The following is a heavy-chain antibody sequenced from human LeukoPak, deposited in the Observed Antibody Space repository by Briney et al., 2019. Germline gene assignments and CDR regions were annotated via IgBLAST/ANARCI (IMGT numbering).Heavy chain of an antibody. J-gene: IGHJ5*02. CDR1: GFTFTGFF. CDR2: INRGGTET. CDR3: ARSRWPEDL. V-gene: IGHV3-7*01. Sequence: GGSLTLSCAASGFTFTGFFMSWLRQAPGKGLEWVANINRGGTETYYVGSVKGRFTISIDNAKNSVFLQMNSLRTEDTAIYYCARSRWPEDLWGRGTLVTVSS. D-gene: IGHD4-23*01.